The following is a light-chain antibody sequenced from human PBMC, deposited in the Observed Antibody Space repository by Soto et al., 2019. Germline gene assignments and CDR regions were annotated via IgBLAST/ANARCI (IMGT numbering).Light chain of an antibody. CDR2: AAS. Sequence: DIQRTQSPSTLSGSVGDRVTITCRASQSISSYVNWYQQKPGKAPKLLIFAASSLQSGVPSRFSGSRSGPDFTLTISSLQPEDFATYYCQQSYSSPPTFGQGTKVDIK. CDR1: QSISSY. CDR3: QQSYSSPPT. V-gene: IGKV1-39*01. J-gene: IGKJ1*01.